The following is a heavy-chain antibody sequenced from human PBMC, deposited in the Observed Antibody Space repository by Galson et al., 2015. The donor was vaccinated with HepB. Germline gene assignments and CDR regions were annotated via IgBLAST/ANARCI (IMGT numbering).Heavy chain of an antibody. Sequence: ETLSLTCTVSGGSISTYYWSWIRQFPGKGLEWIGYISYSGDTNYNPSLKSRVTISLDTSKNQFSLRLNSVTAADTAVYYCVSAPNSYYFDDWGQGTLVTVSS. V-gene: IGHV4-59*01. D-gene: IGHD1-1*01. CDR1: GGSISTYY. J-gene: IGHJ4*02. CDR3: VSAPNSYYFDD. CDR2: ISYSGDT.